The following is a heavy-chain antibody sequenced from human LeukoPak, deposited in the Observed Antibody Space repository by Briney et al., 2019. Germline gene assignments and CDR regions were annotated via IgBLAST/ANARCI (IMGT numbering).Heavy chain of an antibody. CDR3: ARSGTINYDFWSGSAYNWFDP. V-gene: IGHV5-51*01. CDR1: GSSFTSYW. J-gene: IGHJ5*02. D-gene: IGHD3-3*01. Sequence: GGSLKISCQGSGSSFTSYWIGWVRQLPGKGLEWMGINYPGDSDTRYSPSFQGQVTISADKSISTAYLQWSSLEGSDTAMYYCARSGTINYDFWSGSAYNWFDPWGQGTLVTVSS. CDR2: NYPGDSDT.